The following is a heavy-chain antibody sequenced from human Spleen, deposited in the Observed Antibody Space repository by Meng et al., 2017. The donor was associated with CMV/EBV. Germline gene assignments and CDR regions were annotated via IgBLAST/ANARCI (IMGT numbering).Heavy chain of an antibody. CDR3: ARSGGYGDYGGHSRSQSYFDS. D-gene: IGHD4-17*01. CDR2: INHSGST. V-gene: IGHV4-34*01. J-gene: IGHJ4*02. CDR1: GGSFSGYY. Sequence: GSLRLSCAVYGGSFSGYYWSWIRQTPGKGLEWIGEINHSGSTNYNPSLKSRVTMSVDTSKNQISLKLSSVTAANTAVYYCARSGGYGDYGGHSRSQSYFDSWGQGTLVTVSS.